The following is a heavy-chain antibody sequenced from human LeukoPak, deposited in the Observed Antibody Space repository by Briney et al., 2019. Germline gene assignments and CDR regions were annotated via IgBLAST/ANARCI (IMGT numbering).Heavy chain of an antibody. CDR1: GGSFSGYY. J-gene: IGHJ3*02. V-gene: IGHV4-34*01. Sequence: PSETLSLTCAVYGGSFSGYYWSWIRQPPGKGLEWIGEINHRGSTNYNPSLKSRVTISVDTSKNQFSLKLSSVTAADTAVYYCARGLTTVVRRVAANAFDIWGQGTMVTVSS. CDR3: ARGLTTVVRRVAANAFDI. CDR2: INHRGST. D-gene: IGHD4-23*01.